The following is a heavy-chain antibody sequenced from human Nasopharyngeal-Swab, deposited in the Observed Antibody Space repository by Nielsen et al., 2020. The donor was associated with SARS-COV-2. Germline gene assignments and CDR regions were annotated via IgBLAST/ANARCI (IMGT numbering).Heavy chain of an antibody. J-gene: IGHJ6*03. D-gene: IGHD2-15*01. V-gene: IGHV4-59*08. CDR3: ARHGAGCSGGSCYYYYYYMDV. CDR2: IYYSGST. CDR1: GGSISSYY. Sequence: SETLSLTCTVSGGSISSYYWSWIRQPPGKGLEWIGYIYYSGSTNYNPSLKSRVTISVDTSKNQFSLKLSSVTAADTAVYYCARHGAGCSGGSCYYYYYYMDVWGKGTTVTVSS.